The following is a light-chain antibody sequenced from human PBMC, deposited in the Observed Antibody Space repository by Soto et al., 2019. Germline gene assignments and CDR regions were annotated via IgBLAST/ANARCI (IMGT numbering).Light chain of an antibody. J-gene: IGKJ4*01. CDR2: GAS. CDR3: QQDYNLPPLT. V-gene: IGKV3D-7*01. Sequence: PGERVTHSCRASQRVSSSYLTWYQQKPGQAPRLLIYGASTRATSIPARFSGSGSGTDFTLTISSLQPEDFAVYYCQQDYNLPPLTFGGGTKVEIK. CDR1: QRVSSSY.